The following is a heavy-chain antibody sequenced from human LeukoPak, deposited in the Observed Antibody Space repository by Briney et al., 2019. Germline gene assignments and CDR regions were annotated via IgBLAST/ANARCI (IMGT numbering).Heavy chain of an antibody. CDR2: IYHSGST. CDR1: GASLSSSAYY. J-gene: IGHJ4*02. D-gene: IGHD3-10*01. Sequence: PSQTLSLTCSVSGASLSSSAYYWSWIRQHPGKGLEWIGYIYHSGSTYCNPSLRGRGTISIDTSKNQFSLRLSSVTAADTAVYYCARAAYGSGSSAFDYWGQGTLVTVSS. V-gene: IGHV4-31*03. CDR3: ARAAYGSGSSAFDY.